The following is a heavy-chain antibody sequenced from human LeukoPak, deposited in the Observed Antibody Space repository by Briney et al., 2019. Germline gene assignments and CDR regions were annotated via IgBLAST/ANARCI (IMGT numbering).Heavy chain of an antibody. V-gene: IGHV1-8*01. CDR1: GYTFTSYD. D-gene: IGHD4-23*01. Sequence: ASVKVSCKASGYTFTSYDINWVRQATGQGLEWMGWMNPNSGNTGYAQKFQGRVTMTRNTSISTAYMELSSLRSEDTAVCYCARGSVVTPDDAFDIWGQGTMVTVSS. J-gene: IGHJ3*02. CDR2: MNPNSGNT. CDR3: ARGSVVTPDDAFDI.